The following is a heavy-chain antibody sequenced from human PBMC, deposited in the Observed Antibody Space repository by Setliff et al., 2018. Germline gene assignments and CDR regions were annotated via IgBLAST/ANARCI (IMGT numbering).Heavy chain of an antibody. Sequence: SVKVSCKASGGTFSNYAISWVRQAPGQGLEWMGGLIPMFGTPGYAQKFQDRVTITTDGSTSTAYMELNSLTSEDTAVYYCARSPALLGIVYLDPWGQGTRVTVSS. CDR1: GGTFSNYA. D-gene: IGHD2-15*01. J-gene: IGHJ5*02. V-gene: IGHV1-69*05. CDR2: LIPMFGTP. CDR3: ARSPALLGIVYLDP.